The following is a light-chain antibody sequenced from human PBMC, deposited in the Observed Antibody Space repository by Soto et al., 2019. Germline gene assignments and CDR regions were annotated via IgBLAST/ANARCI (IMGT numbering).Light chain of an antibody. CDR1: QTISSW. Sequence: DIQMTQSPSTLSESVGDRVTITCRASQTISSWLAWYQQKPGKAPKLLIYGASTRATAIPARFSGSGSGTEFTLTISSLQSEDFAIYYCQQYNNWPPITFGQGTRLEIK. J-gene: IGKJ5*01. CDR3: QQYNNWPPIT. CDR2: GAS. V-gene: IGKV1-5*01.